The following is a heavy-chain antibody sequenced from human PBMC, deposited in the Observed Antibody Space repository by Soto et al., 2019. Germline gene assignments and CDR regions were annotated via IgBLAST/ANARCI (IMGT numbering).Heavy chain of an antibody. CDR3: AKDSEAFNIRFIVATSGDY. CDR2: ISGSGGST. Sequence: GGSLRLSCAASGFTFSSYAMSWVRQAPGKGLEWVSAISGSGGSTYYADSVKGRFTISRDNSKNTLYLQMNSLRAEDTAVYYCAKDSEAFNIRFIVATSGDYWGQGTLVTVSS. V-gene: IGHV3-23*01. J-gene: IGHJ4*02. CDR1: GFTFSSYA. D-gene: IGHD5-12*01.